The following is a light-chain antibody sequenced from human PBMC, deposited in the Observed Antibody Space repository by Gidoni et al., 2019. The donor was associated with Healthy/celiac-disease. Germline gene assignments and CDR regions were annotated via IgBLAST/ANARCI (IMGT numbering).Light chain of an antibody. J-gene: IGKJ1*01. V-gene: IGKV3-20*01. CDR3: QQYGSSPWT. CDR2: GAS. Sequence: DIVLTQSPGTLSLSPGERATLSCRASQSVSSSYLAWYQQKPGQAPRLLIYGASSRATGIPDRFSGRGSRKDFTITISRLEHEDVAVYYCQQYGSSPWTFGQXTKVEIK. CDR1: QSVSSSY.